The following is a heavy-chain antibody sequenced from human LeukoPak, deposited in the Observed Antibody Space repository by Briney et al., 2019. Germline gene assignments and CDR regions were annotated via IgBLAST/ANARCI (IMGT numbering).Heavy chain of an antibody. Sequence: SQTLSLTCTVSGGSISSGGYYWSWLRQHPGKGLEWIGYIYYSGSTYYNPSLKSRVTITVDTSKNQFSLKLSSATAADTAVYYCARAEPPSMITFGGVIGFDYWGQGTLVTVSS. D-gene: IGHD3-16*02. J-gene: IGHJ4*02. CDR1: GGSISSGGYY. CDR2: IYYSGST. V-gene: IGHV4-31*03. CDR3: ARAEPPSMITFGGVIGFDY.